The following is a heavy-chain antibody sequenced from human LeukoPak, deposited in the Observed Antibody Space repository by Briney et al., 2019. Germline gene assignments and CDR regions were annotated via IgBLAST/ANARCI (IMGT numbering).Heavy chain of an antibody. CDR3: AREGDGYNFDY. V-gene: IGHV3-53*01. Sequence: GGSLRLSCAASRFTFSTYAMHWVRQAPGKGLEWVSVIYSGGSTYYADSVKGRFTISRDNSKNTLYLQMNNLRAEDTAVYYCAREGDGYNFDYWGQGTLVTVSS. J-gene: IGHJ4*02. CDR2: IYSGGST. CDR1: RFTFSTYA. D-gene: IGHD5-24*01.